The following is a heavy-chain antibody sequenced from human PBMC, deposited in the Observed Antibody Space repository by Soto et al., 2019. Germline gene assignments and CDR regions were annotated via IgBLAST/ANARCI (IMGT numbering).Heavy chain of an antibody. CDR3: ARIVEGGTLIDY. V-gene: IGHV2-70*01. Sequence: SCATLVNPTQTLTLTCTFSGFSLSTSGMCVSWIRQPPGKALEWLAFIDWDDDKYYSTSLKTRLTISKDTSKNQVVLTMANMDPVDTATYYCARIVEGGTLIDYWGQGTLVTVSS. J-gene: IGHJ4*02. CDR2: IDWDDDK. D-gene: IGHD1-26*01. CDR1: GFSLSTSGMC.